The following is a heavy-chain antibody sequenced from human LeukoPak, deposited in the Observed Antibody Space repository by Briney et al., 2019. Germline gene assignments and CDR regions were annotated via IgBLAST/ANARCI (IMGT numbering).Heavy chain of an antibody. J-gene: IGHJ4*02. Sequence: GGSLRLSCAASGFTFSSYAMNWVRQAPGKGREWVSAVRGSDAGPSYADSVKGRFTISRDNSKNTLYLQINSLRAEDTAVYYCAKNRGGSYYSGSDYWGQGTLVTVSS. CDR2: VRGSDAGP. CDR3: AKNRGGSYYSGSDY. D-gene: IGHD1-26*01. V-gene: IGHV3-23*01. CDR1: GFTFSSYA.